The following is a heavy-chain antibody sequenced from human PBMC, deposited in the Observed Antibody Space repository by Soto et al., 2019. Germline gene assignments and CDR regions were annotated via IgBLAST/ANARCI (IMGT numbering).Heavy chain of an antibody. CDR1: GYTLTELS. CDR3: ATVRYYDILTGYYKSDTEYFQH. CDR2: FDPEDGET. Sequence: ASVKVSCKVSGYTLTELSMRWVRQAPGKGLEWMGGFDPEDGETIYAQKFQGRVTMTEDTSTDTAYMELSSLRSEDTAVYYCATVRYYDILTGYYKSDTEYFQHWGQGTLVTVSS. D-gene: IGHD3-9*01. V-gene: IGHV1-24*01. J-gene: IGHJ1*01.